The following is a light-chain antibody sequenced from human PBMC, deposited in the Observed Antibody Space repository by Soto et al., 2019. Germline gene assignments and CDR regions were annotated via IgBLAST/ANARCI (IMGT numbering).Light chain of an antibody. CDR2: AAS. CDR3: QQLHGYPIT. J-gene: IGKJ5*01. V-gene: IGKV1-9*01. Sequence: ILLTQSPSSLSPSAGDSVTITCRASQGIDTSLAWYQQKPGKAPKLLIYAASNFQSGVPSRFSGSGSGTHFTLTISSLQPEDFATYYCQQLHGYPITFGQGTRLEIK. CDR1: QGIDTS.